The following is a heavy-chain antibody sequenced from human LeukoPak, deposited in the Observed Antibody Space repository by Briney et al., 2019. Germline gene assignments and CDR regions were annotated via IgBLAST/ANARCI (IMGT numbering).Heavy chain of an antibody. CDR3: ARGAVAGIYHFDF. Sequence: GGSLRLSCTASGFTFSSYTMHWVRQAPDKGLEWAAVISHDGGNKYYADSVKGRFTISRDSAKNSLYLQMNSLRVEDTAVFYCARGAVAGIYHFDFWGQGTLVTVSS. J-gene: IGHJ4*02. V-gene: IGHV3-30-3*01. CDR2: ISHDGGNK. CDR1: GFTFSSYT. D-gene: IGHD6-19*01.